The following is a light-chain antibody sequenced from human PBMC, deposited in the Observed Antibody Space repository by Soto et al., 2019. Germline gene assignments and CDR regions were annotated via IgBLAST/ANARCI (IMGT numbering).Light chain of an antibody. CDR3: SSYTTSSTVV. CDR2: DVS. V-gene: IGLV2-14*03. Sequence: QSALTQPASVSGSPGQSITISCTGSSSDVGGYNYVSWYQQHHPCIAPTLLIYDVSNRPAGVSNSFSGTKSSKTDSLTISGIEDEDEAEYYCSSYTTSSTVVFGGGTKLTVL. CDR1: SSDVGGYNY. J-gene: IGLJ2*01.